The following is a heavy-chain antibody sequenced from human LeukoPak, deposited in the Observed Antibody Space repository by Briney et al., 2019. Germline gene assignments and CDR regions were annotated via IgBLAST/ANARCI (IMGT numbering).Heavy chain of an antibody. V-gene: IGHV4-31*03. Sequence: SQTLSLTCTVSGGSISSGGYYWSWIRQHPGKGLEWIGYIYYSGSTYYNPSLKSRVTISVDTSKNQFSLKLSSVTAADTAVYYCARAYDSSGNFDYWGQGTLVTVSS. J-gene: IGHJ4*02. D-gene: IGHD3-22*01. CDR1: GGSISSGGYY. CDR2: IYYSGST. CDR3: ARAYDSSGNFDY.